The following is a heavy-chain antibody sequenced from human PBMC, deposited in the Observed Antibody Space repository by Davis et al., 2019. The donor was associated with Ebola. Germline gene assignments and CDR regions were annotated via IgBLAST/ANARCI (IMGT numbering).Heavy chain of an antibody. CDR1: GFTFSSYG. Sequence: PGGSLRLSCAASGFTFSSYGMHWVRQAPGHVLAFVSFISYFGINQYYADSVKGRFTISRDNSKNTLYLQMNSLRAEDTGVYYCARGGVVLAARIYFDSWGQGTLVSVSS. V-gene: IGHV3-30*03. J-gene: IGHJ4*02. CDR3: ARGGVVLAARIYFDS. D-gene: IGHD2-15*01. CDR2: ISYFGINQ.